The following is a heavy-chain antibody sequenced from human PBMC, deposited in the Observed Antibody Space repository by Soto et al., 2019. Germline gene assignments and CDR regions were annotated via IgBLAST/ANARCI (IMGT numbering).Heavy chain of an antibody. V-gene: IGHV3-53*01. CDR3: ARDGRGLGKLSLFEY. D-gene: IGHD3-16*01. CDR1: GFTVNSDY. J-gene: IGHJ4*02. Sequence: EVRLVDSGGGLIQPGGSLRLSCAASGFTVNSDYMNWIRQTPGKGLEWVAFIYNGESTHYADSVKGRFTISSDRSKNTLYLQMNSLRIEDTAVYYCARDGRGLGKLSLFEYWGQGTLVTVSS. CDR2: IYNGEST.